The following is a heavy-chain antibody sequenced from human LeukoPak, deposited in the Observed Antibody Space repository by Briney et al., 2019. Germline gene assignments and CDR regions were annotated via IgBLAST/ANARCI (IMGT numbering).Heavy chain of an antibody. D-gene: IGHD6-13*01. CDR1: GGSISPYY. Sequence: PSETLSLTCTVSGGSISPYYWSWIRQPPGKGLEWIAYMFHTGSTNHNPSLRSRVTMSVDMSKNQFSLKLSSVTAADTAIYYCARATAGTGYFFDYWGQGALVTVSS. CDR3: ARATAGTGYFFDY. J-gene: IGHJ4*02. V-gene: IGHV4-59*01. CDR2: MFHTGST.